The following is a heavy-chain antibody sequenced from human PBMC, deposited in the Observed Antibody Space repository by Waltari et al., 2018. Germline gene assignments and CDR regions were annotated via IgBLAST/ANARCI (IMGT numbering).Heavy chain of an antibody. CDR1: GFTVSSNY. J-gene: IGHJ6*03. V-gene: IGHV3-53*02. D-gene: IGHD2-8*02. CDR2: IYSGGST. CDR3: ARAGRVLVKGYYYYYMDV. Sequence: EVQLVETGGGLIQPGGSLSLSCAASGFTVSSNYMSWVRQAPGKGLEWVSVIYSGGSTYYADSVKGRFTISRDNSKNTLYLQMNSLRAEDTAVYYCARAGRVLVKGYYYYYMDVWGKGTTVTVSS.